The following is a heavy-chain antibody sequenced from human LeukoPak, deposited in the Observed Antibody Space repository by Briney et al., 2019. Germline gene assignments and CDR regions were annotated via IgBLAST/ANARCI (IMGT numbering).Heavy chain of an antibody. CDR3: ARIRPGFGDPKDAFDI. J-gene: IGHJ3*02. Sequence: SGTLSLTCAVSGGSISSSNWWSWVRQPPGKGLEWIGEIYHSGSTNYNPSLKSRVTISVDKSKNQFSLKLSSVTVADTAVYYCARIRPGFGDPKDAFDIWGQGTMVTVSS. CDR1: GGSISSSNW. V-gene: IGHV4-4*02. D-gene: IGHD3-10*01. CDR2: IYHSGST.